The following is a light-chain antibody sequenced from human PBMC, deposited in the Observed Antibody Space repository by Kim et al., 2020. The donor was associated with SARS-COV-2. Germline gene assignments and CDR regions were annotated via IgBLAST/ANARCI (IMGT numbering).Light chain of an antibody. CDR1: DSNIGTNT. J-gene: IGLJ1*01. CDR3: SAWDDSLNANV. CDR2: SND. Sequence: QSALTQPPSASGTPGQRVTISCSGSDSNIGTNTVNWYQQIPGTAPKLLIYSNDHRPSGDPDRFSGSKSGTSASLAISGLQSGDEADYYCSAWDDSLNANVFGSGTKVTVL. V-gene: IGLV1-44*01.